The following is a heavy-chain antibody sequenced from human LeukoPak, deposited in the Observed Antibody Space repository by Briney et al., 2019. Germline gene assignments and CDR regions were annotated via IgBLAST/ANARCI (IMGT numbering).Heavy chain of an antibody. CDR3: ARLRIYYDSSGLLRGFDY. D-gene: IGHD3-22*01. J-gene: IGHJ4*02. CDR2: INPNSGGT. CDR1: GYTFTGYY. V-gene: IGHV1-2*02. Sequence: ASVTVSCTASGYTFTGYYMHWVRQAPGQGLEWMGWINPNSGGTNYAQKFQGRVTMTRDTSISTAYMELSRLRSDDTAVYYCARLRIYYDSSGLLRGFDYWGQGTLVTVPS.